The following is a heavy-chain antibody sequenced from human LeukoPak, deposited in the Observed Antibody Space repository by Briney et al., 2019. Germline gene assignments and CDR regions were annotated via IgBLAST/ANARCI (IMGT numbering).Heavy chain of an antibody. V-gene: IGHV1-8*02. CDR1: GYTFTNFG. Sequence: ASVKVSCKASGYTFTNFGITWVRQATGQGLEWMGWMNPNSGNTGYAQKFQGRVTMTRNTSINTAYMELSSLRSEDTAVYYCAFSSNWFYNFDYWGQGTLVTVSS. CDR3: AFSSNWFYNFDY. J-gene: IGHJ4*02. CDR2: MNPNSGNT. D-gene: IGHD6-13*01.